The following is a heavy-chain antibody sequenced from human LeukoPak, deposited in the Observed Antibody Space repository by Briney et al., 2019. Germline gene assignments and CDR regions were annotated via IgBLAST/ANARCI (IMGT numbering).Heavy chain of an antibody. J-gene: IGHJ4*02. CDR1: GFTFTSYW. CDR2: IKQDGSEK. V-gene: IGHV3-7*05. CDR3: ATVGGSAGSYFAS. D-gene: IGHD3-10*01. Sequence: PGGSLRLSCAASGFTFTSYWMSWVRQAPGKGLEWVANIKQDGSEKYYVGSVKGRFTISRDNAKNSLYLQMNSLRAEDTAVYYCATVGGSAGSYFASWGQGTLVTVSS.